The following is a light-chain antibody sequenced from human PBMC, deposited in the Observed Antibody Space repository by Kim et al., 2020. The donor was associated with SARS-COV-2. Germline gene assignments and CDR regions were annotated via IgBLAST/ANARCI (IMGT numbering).Light chain of an antibody. Sequence: DIVMTQSPDSLAVSLGERATINCKSSQSVLFSSNNNDLLAWYQQKPGQSPTVLFYWASTRESGVPDRFSASGSGTDFTLTISSLQAEDVAVYYCLQYFRTPYTFGQGTKLEI. V-gene: IGKV4-1*01. CDR1: QSVLFSSNNNDL. J-gene: IGKJ2*01. CDR2: WAS. CDR3: LQYFRTPYT.